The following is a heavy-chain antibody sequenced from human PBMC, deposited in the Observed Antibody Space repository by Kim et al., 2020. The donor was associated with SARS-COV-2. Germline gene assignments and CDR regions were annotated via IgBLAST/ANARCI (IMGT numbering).Heavy chain of an antibody. V-gene: IGHV4-59*09. D-gene: IGHD3-9*01. J-gene: IGHJ4*02. CDR3: ARGSPVLRYFDGFPDY. Sequence: SLKSRVTISVDTSKNQFSLKLSSVTAADTAVYYCARGSPVLRYFDGFPDYWGQGTLVTVSS.